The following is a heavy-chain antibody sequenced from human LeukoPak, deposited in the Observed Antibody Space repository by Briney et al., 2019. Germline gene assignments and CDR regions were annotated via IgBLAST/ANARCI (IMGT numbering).Heavy chain of an antibody. D-gene: IGHD6-19*01. V-gene: IGHV3-30-3*01. CDR1: GFTFSSYA. Sequence: PGRSLRLSCAASGFTFSSYAVHWVRQAPGKGLEWVAVISYDGSNKYYADSVKGRFTISRDNSKNTLYLQMNSLRAEDTALYYCAREGGSGWYVGAFDIWGQGTMVTVSS. J-gene: IGHJ3*02. CDR2: ISYDGSNK. CDR3: AREGGSGWYVGAFDI.